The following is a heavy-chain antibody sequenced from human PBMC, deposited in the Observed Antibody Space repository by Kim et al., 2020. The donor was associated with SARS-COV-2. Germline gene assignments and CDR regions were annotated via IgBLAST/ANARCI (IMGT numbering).Heavy chain of an antibody. J-gene: IGHJ6*02. D-gene: IGHD1-26*01. CDR3: ARFGTYHNANGYRLPV. CDR1: GFTFSRYS. CDR2: ISGDGRFI. Sequence: GGSLRLSCAASGFTFSRYSMNWVRQAPGKGLEWVTSISGDGRFIYYADSVKGRFTISRDNAENSLYLQMGSLRVEDTAVYYCARFGTYHNANGYRLPVWGRGTTVTVSS. V-gene: IGHV3-21*06.